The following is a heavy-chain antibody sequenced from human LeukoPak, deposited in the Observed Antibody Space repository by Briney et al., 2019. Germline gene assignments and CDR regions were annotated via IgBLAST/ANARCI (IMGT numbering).Heavy chain of an antibody. D-gene: IGHD1-26*01. CDR2: IKQDGSDK. CDR3: ARDTAGADY. J-gene: IGHJ4*02. V-gene: IGHV3-7*03. CDR1: GFTFTNYW. Sequence: WGSLRLSCAASGFTFTNYWMSCVRQAPGKGLEWVANIKQDGSDKYYVDSVKGRFTISRDNAKNSLYLQMNSLRAEDTAVYYCARDTAGADYWGQGTLVTVSS.